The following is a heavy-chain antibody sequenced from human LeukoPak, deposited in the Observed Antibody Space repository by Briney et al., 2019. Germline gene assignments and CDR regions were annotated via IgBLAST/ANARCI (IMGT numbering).Heavy chain of an antibody. CDR3: ARPLRSGSDAFVI. D-gene: IGHD5-12*01. CDR1: GFTFSDYY. J-gene: IGHJ3*02. CDR2: ISSSGSTI. Sequence: AGGSLRLSCAASGFTFSDYYMSWIRQAPGKGLEWVSYISSSGSTIYYADSVKGRFTISRDNAKNSLYLQMNSLRAEDTAVYYCARPLRSGSDAFVIWGQGTMVTVSS. V-gene: IGHV3-11*01.